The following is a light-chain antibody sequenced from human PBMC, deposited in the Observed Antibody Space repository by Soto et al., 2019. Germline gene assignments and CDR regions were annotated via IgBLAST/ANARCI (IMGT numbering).Light chain of an antibody. CDR3: CSYAGSHTWV. V-gene: IGLV2-11*01. CDR1: SSDVGDSDS. J-gene: IGLJ3*02. Sequence: QSALTQPRSVSGSFGQSVTISCTGTSSDVGDSDSVSWYQQHPGRAPKLMISDVDKRPSGVPDRFSGSKSGNTASLTLSGLKSDDEADYYCCSYAGSHTWVFGGGTKLTVL. CDR2: DVD.